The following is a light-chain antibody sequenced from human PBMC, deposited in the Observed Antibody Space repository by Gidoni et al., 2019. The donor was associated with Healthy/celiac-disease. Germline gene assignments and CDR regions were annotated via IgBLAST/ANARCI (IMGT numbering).Light chain of an antibody. J-gene: IGKJ1*01. Sequence: RPGKAPKVLISRASTLKSGVPSRFSGSGYGTDFTLTISSLQPDDFATYYCQQQDSFSPWSFGQXTEVEMK. CDR2: RAS. V-gene: IGKV1-5*01. CDR3: QQQDSFSPWS.